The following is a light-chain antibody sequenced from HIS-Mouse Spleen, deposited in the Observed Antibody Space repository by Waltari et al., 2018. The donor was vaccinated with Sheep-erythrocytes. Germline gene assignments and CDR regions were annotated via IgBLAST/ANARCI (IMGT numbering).Light chain of an antibody. V-gene: IGLV2-8*01. Sequence: QSALTQPPSASGAPGHSVTIPCPGTSSDAGGYNYLSRYQQHPGKAPKLMIYEVSKRPSGVPDRFSGSKSGNTASLTVSGLQAEDEADYYCSSYAGSNNWVFGGGTKLTVL. J-gene: IGLJ3*02. CDR1: SSDAGGYNY. CDR2: EVS. CDR3: SSYAGSNNWV.